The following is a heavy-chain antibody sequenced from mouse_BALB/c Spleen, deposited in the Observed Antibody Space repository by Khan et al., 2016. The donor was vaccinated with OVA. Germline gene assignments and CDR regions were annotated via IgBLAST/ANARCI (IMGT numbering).Heavy chain of an antibody. D-gene: IGHD1-2*01. CDR3: ARRNYFGYTLAY. CDR1: GYTFTDYY. V-gene: IGHV1-77*01. Sequence: QVQLQQSGAELARPGASVKLSCKASGYTFTDYYINWVKQRTGQGLEWIGEISPGSGDTYYNEKFKGKATLTADKSTTTAYMQPSSLTSEASAVYFCARRNYFGYTLAYWGQGTLVTVSA. J-gene: IGHJ3*01. CDR2: ISPGSGDT.